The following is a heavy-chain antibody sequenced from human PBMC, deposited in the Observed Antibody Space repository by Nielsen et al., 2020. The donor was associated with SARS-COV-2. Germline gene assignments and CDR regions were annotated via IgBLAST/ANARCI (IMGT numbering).Heavy chain of an antibody. CDR2: IYYSGST. CDR3: ARPPGSGSSKYYFDY. Sequence: ESLKISCTVSGGSISSYYWSWIRQPPGKGLEWIGYIYYSGSTNYNPSLKSRVTISVDTSKNQFSLKLTSVTAADTAVYYCARPPGSGSSKYYFDYWGQGTLVTVSS. CDR1: GGSISSYY. J-gene: IGHJ4*02. V-gene: IGHV4-59*01. D-gene: IGHD3-10*01.